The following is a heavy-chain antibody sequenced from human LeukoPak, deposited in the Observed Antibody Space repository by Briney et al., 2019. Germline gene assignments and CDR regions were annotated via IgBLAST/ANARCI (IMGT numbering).Heavy chain of an antibody. V-gene: IGHV1-18*01. J-gene: IGHJ4*02. Sequence: GASVKVSCKASGYTFTSYGISWVRQAPGQGLEWMGWISAYNGNTNYAQKLQGRVTMTTDTSTSTAYVELSSLRSEDTAVYYCARSPYDSSGYYYDYWGQGTLVTVSS. D-gene: IGHD3-22*01. CDR3: ARSPYDSSGYYYDY. CDR2: ISAYNGNT. CDR1: GYTFTSYG.